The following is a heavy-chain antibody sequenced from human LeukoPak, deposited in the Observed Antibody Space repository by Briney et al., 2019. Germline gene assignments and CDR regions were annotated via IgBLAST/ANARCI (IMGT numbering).Heavy chain of an antibody. CDR2: IYYSGST. V-gene: IGHV4-59*12. CDR1: GGSISSYY. Sequence: SETLSLTCTVSGGSISSYYWSWIRQPPGKGLEWIGYIYYSGSTYYNPSLKSRVIISVDTSKNQFSLKLSSVTAADTAMYYCARDRGSYYSDYWGQGTLVTVSS. CDR3: ARDRGSYYSDY. D-gene: IGHD3-10*01. J-gene: IGHJ4*02.